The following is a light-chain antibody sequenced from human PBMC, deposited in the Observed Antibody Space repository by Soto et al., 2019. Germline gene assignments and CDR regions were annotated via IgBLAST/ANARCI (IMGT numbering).Light chain of an antibody. CDR2: DNS. CDR1: SSNIGKNY. V-gene: IGLV1-51*01. CDR3: GTWDSSLSAVV. Sequence: QPVLTQPPSVSAAPGQKVTISCSGSSSNIGKNYVSWYQQLPGTAPKLLIYDNSKRPSGITDRFSGSKSGTSATLGITGLQTGDEADYYCGTWDSSLSAVVFGGGTKLTVL. J-gene: IGLJ2*01.